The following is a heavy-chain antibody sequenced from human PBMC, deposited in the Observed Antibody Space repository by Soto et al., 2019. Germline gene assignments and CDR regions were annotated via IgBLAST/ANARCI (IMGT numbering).Heavy chain of an antibody. J-gene: IGHJ6*03. CDR2: TYYKSKWYN. Sequence: QVQLQQSGPGLVKPSQTLSLTCGISGDSVSSNSVAWNWIRQSPSRGLERLGRTYYKSKWYNDYAVSVKSRITINRDTSKNQFSLQLNSVTPEDTAVYYCARATYDAWLVRDYYYMDVWGKGTTVTVSS. D-gene: IGHD6-19*01. V-gene: IGHV6-1*01. CDR1: GDSVSSNSVA. CDR3: ARATYDAWLVRDYYYMDV.